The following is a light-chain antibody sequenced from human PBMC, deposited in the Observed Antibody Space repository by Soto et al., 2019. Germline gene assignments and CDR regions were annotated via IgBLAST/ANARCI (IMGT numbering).Light chain of an antibody. J-gene: IGKJ1*01. CDR1: QSVSGSD. V-gene: IGKV3-20*01. Sequence: EVVLTQSPGTLSLPPGERATLSCRASQSVSGSDLAWYQQKPGQAPRLLIYGASSRATGIPDRFSGSGSGTDFTLTISRLEPEDFAVYYCQQYGNSPWTFGQGTKVDIK. CDR3: QQYGNSPWT. CDR2: GAS.